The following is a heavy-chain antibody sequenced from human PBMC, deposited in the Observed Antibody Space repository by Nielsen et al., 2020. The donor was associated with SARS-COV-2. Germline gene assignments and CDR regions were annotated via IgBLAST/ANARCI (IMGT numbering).Heavy chain of an antibody. CDR2: IYYSGST. Sequence: SETLSLTCTVSGGSISSSSYYWGWIRQPPGKGLEWIGSIYYSGSTYYNPSLKCRVTISVDTSKNQFSLKLSSVTAADTAVYYCARRVVVVPTNNWFDPWGQGTLVTVSS. D-gene: IGHD2-15*01. J-gene: IGHJ5*02. V-gene: IGHV4-39*01. CDR3: ARRVVVVPTNNWFDP. CDR1: GGSISSSSYY.